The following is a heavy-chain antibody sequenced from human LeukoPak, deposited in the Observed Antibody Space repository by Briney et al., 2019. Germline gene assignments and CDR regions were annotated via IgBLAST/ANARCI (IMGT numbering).Heavy chain of an antibody. D-gene: IGHD3-22*01. CDR3: AREFLYYDSSGYHYANAFDI. CDR2: ISAYNGNT. V-gene: IGHV1-18*01. CDR1: GYTFTSYG. J-gene: IGHJ3*02. Sequence: VASVKVSCKASGYTFTSYGFSWVRQAPGQGLEWMGWISAYNGNTNYAQKLQGRVTMTTDTSTSTAYMELRSLRSDDTAVYYCAREFLYYDSSGYHYANAFDIWGQGTMVTVSS.